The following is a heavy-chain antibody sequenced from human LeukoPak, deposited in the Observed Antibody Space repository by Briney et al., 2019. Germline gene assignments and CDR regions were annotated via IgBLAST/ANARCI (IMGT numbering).Heavy chain of an antibody. CDR1: GYTFTSYD. J-gene: IGHJ4*02. Sequence: ASVKVSCKASGYTFTSYDINWVRQATGQGLEWMGWISPKSGNTGYAQKFQGRVTMTSNTAISTAYMELSSLRSEDTAVYYCVRTPPNWGADYWGQGTLVTVSS. CDR3: VRTPPNWGADY. D-gene: IGHD7-27*01. CDR2: ISPKSGNT. V-gene: IGHV1-8*01.